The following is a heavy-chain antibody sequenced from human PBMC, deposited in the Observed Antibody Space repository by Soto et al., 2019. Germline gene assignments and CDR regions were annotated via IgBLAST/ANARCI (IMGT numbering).Heavy chain of an antibody. J-gene: IGHJ6*02. CDR1: GGSISSYY. CDR2: IYYSGST. Sequence: SETLSLTCTVSGGSISSYYWSWIRQPPGKGLEWIGYIYYSGSTNYNPSLKSRVTISVDTSKNQFSLKLSSVTAADTAVYYCARGGSAWNLYYYYGMDVWGQGTTVNVSS. D-gene: IGHD1-1*01. CDR3: ARGGSAWNLYYYYGMDV. V-gene: IGHV4-59*01.